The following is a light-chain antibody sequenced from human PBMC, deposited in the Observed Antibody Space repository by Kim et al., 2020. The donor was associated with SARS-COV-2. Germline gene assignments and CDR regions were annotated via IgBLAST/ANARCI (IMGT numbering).Light chain of an antibody. CDR2: YAS. J-gene: IGKJ2*01. Sequence: SVTPKVKVTITCRASQSIGSSLHWYQQKPGQSPKLLIKYASQSFSGVPSRFSGSGSGTDFTLTISSLEAEDAATYYCHQSGGLPHTFGQGTKLEI. V-gene: IGKV6-21*01. CDR3: HQSGGLPHT. CDR1: QSIGSS.